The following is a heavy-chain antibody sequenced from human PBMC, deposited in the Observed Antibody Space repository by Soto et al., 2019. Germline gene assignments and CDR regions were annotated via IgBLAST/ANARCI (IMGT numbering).Heavy chain of an antibody. V-gene: IGHV4-34*01. CDR1: GGSFSGYY. Sequence: PSETLSLTCAVYGGSFSGYYWSWIRQPPGKGLEWIGEINHSGSTNYNPSLKSRVTISVDTSKNQFSLKLSSVTAADTAVYYCARSRRGLDYYYHYYCMDVWGQATTVTVSS. CDR3: ARSRRGLDYYYHYYCMDV. CDR2: INHSGST. D-gene: IGHD2-21*01. J-gene: IGHJ6*02.